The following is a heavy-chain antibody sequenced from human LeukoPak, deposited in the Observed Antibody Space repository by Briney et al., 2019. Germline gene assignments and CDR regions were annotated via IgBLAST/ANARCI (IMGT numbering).Heavy chain of an antibody. J-gene: IGHJ4*02. Sequence: PGGSLRLSCAASGFTFSTYAMHWVRQTPGKGLEWVAVISYDGNNTYYADSVKGRFTISRDKSKNTLYLQMSSLRVEDTAVYYCAKIPDVSDYWGQGTLVTVSS. D-gene: IGHD5/OR15-5a*01. CDR1: GFTFSTYA. CDR2: ISYDGNNT. CDR3: AKIPDVSDY. V-gene: IGHV3-30-3*02.